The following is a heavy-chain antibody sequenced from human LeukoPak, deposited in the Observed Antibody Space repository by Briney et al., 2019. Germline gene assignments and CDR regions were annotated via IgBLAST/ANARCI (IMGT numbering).Heavy chain of an antibody. CDR1: GFTFSSCW. CDR2: IKRDGSEK. D-gene: IGHD5-18*01. CDR3: AREGYISGYGVIDY. J-gene: IGHJ4*02. V-gene: IGHV3-7*01. Sequence: PGGSLRLSCAASGFTFSSCWMSWVRQAPGKGLEWVANIKRDGSEKYHVDSVKGRFTISRDNAKNSLYLQMNSLRDEDTAVYYCAREGYISGYGVIDYWGQGALVTVSS.